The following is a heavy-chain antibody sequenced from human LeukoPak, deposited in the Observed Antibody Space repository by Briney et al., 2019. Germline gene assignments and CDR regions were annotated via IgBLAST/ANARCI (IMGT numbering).Heavy chain of an antibody. J-gene: IGHJ4*02. CDR3: AREGMVRGAYLDY. V-gene: IGHV3-30*03. CDR1: GFTFKNYD. Sequence: GGSLRLSCAASGFTFKNYDIHWVRQAPGKGLEWVAVTSYDGSDKYYADSVKDRFSISRDSSKNIVYLQMNSLRDDDTAVYYCAREGMVRGAYLDYWGQGTLVTVSS. CDR2: TSYDGSDK. D-gene: IGHD3-10*01.